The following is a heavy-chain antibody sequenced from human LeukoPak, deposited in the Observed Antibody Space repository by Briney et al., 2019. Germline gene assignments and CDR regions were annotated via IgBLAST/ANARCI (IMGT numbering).Heavy chain of an antibody. D-gene: IGHD4-17*01. CDR2: IKQDGREK. CDR3: AKEGRSYGDYVGD. V-gene: IGHV3-7*04. CDR1: GFTFSSYW. J-gene: IGHJ4*02. Sequence: GGSLRLSCAASGFTFSSYWMSWVGQAPGKGLEWVTNIKQDGREKYYVESVKGRFTISRANAKTSRYLQVSSLRTEATAVDYCAKEGRSYGDYVGDWGQGTLVTVSS.